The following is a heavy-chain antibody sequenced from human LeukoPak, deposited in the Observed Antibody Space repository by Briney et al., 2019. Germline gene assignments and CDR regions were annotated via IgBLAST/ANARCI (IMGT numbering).Heavy chain of an antibody. Sequence: SETLSLTCAVYGGSFSSYYWSWIRQPPGKGLEWIGYIYYSGSTNYNPSLKSRVTISVDASKNQFSLKLSSVTAADTAVYYCARHRIAVAGTFDYWGQGTLVTVSS. J-gene: IGHJ4*02. V-gene: IGHV4-59*08. D-gene: IGHD6-19*01. CDR3: ARHRIAVAGTFDY. CDR1: GGSFSSYY. CDR2: IYYSGST.